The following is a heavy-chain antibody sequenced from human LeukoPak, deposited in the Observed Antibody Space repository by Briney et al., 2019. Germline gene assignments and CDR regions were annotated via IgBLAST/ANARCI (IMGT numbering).Heavy chain of an antibody. CDR1: GYTFSNFG. CDR2: ISGNNDNP. Sequence: ASVKVSCKASGYTFSNFGINWVRQAPEQGLEWIAWISGNNDNPNYGQKFQGRFTVTTDPSTSTAYMELRNLRSDDTAVYYCARDGTSTDDYWGQGTLVTVSS. D-gene: IGHD2-2*01. CDR3: ARDGTSTDDY. V-gene: IGHV1-18*01. J-gene: IGHJ4*02.